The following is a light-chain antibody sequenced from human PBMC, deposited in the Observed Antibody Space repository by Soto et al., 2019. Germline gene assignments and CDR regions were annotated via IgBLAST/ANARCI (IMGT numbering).Light chain of an antibody. V-gene: IGKV3-20*01. J-gene: IGKJ1*01. Sequence: ELVMTQSPATMSVSPAARATLSCRASQSISSNLACYQQKPGQAPRPLIYGASTRATGIPDRFSGSGSGTDFTLTISRLEPEDFAVYYCQKSGSSPPTVGHGTKV. CDR1: QSISSN. CDR2: GAS. CDR3: QKSGSSPPT.